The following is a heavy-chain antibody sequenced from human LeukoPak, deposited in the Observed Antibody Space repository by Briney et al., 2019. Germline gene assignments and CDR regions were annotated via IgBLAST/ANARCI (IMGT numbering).Heavy chain of an antibody. CDR3: AKSSRYGTGWYGKIDY. CDR2: ITDSGGNS. Sequence: GGSLRLSCAASGFTFSSHAMSWVRQAPGKGLEWVSAITDSGGNSQYTDSVKGRFTISRDNSKNTLYLQMDSLRADDTAVYYCAKSSRYGTGWYGKIDYWGQGTLVTVSS. V-gene: IGHV3-23*01. CDR1: GFTFSSHA. J-gene: IGHJ4*02. D-gene: IGHD6-19*01.